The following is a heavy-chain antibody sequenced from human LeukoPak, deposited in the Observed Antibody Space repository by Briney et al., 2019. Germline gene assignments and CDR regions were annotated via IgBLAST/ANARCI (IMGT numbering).Heavy chain of an antibody. D-gene: IGHD2-2*01. V-gene: IGHV3-23*01. Sequence: GGSLRLSCTASGFTFSSYAMTWVRQAPGKGLEWVSVISGSGGRTYYADSVKGRFTISRDNAKNSLYLQMNSLRAEDTAVYYCARVLEDCSSTSCLGYWGQGTLVTVSS. CDR3: ARVLEDCSSTSCLGY. J-gene: IGHJ4*02. CDR1: GFTFSSYA. CDR2: ISGSGGRT.